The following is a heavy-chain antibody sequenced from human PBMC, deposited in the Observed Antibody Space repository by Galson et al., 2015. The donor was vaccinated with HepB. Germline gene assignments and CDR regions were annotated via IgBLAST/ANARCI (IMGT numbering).Heavy chain of an antibody. Sequence: CAISGDSVSSNSAAWNWIRQSPSRGLEWLGRTYYRSKWYNDYAVSVKSRITINPDTSKNQFSLQLNSVTPEDTAVYYCARAQVGVLRFLEWLTPGYYYGMDVWGQGTTVTVSS. J-gene: IGHJ6*02. CDR3: ARAQVGVLRFLEWLTPGYYYGMDV. CDR2: TYYRSKWYN. V-gene: IGHV6-1*01. CDR1: GDSVSSNSAA. D-gene: IGHD3-3*01.